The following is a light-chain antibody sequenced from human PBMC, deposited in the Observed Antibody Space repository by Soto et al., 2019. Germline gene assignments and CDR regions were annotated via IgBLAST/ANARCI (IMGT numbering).Light chain of an antibody. J-gene: IGKJ4*01. CDR2: DTS. CDR1: QYISSW. Sequence: DIQMTQSPSTLSASVGDRVTIACRASQYISSWLAWYQQKPGTAPRLLIYDTSNLEDGVPSTFSGSGSGTDFTLTVSSLQPEDIATYYCQQYDNLPLTFGGGTKVDNK. CDR3: QQYDNLPLT. V-gene: IGKV1-5*01.